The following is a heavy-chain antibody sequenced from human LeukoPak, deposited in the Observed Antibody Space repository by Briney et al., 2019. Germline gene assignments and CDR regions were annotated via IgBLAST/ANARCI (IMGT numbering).Heavy chain of an antibody. CDR2: IIPIFGTA. CDR1: GGTFSSYA. CDR3: ARVGHDYGGNSD. V-gene: IGHV1-69*05. Sequence: GSSVKVSCKASGGTFSSYAISWVRQAPGQGLEWMGGIIPIFGTANYAQKFQGRVTITTDESTSTAYMELSSLRSEDTAVYYCARVGHDYGGNSDWGQGTLVTVSS. D-gene: IGHD4-23*01. J-gene: IGHJ4*02.